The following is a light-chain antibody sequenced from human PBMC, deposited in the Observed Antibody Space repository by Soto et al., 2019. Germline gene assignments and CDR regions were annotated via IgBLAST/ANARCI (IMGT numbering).Light chain of an antibody. CDR2: DAS. J-gene: IGKJ5*01. CDR3: QQYSNWPPIT. V-gene: IGKV3-11*01. Sequence: ETLLTQSPATLSLSPGERATLSCRASQSISTYLAWYQQKPGQAPRLLIYDASTRATGIPARFSGSGSGTDFTLTISSLQSEDFAVYYCQQYSNWPPITFGQGTRLEIK. CDR1: QSISTY.